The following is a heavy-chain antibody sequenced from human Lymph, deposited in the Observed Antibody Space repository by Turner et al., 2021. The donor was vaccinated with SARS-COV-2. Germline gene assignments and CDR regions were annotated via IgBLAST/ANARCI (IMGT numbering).Heavy chain of an antibody. CDR3: ARDIPTTADCFGY. D-gene: IGHD4-17*01. CDR2: ISSSSSYI. CDR1: GFTFSTYS. Sequence: VQLVESGGGLVKPGGTLRLSCAASGFTFSTYSMNWVRQAPGKGLKWISSISSSSSYICYEDSVKGRFTISRDDAKNSLYLQINSLRAEDTAVYYCARDIPTTADCFGYWGQGTLVTVSS. V-gene: IGHV3-21*01. J-gene: IGHJ4*02.